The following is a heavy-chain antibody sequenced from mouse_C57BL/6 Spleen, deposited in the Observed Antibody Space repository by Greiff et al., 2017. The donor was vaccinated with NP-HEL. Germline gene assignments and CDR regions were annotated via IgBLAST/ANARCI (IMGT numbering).Heavy chain of an antibody. CDR1: GFNIKDDY. J-gene: IGHJ2*01. CDR3: TTDDPYYFDY. V-gene: IGHV14-4*01. D-gene: IGHD2-12*01. Sequence: VQLQQSGAELVRPGASVKLSCTASGFNIKDDYMHWVKQRPEQGLEWIGWIDPENGDTEYASKFQGKATITADTSSNTAYLQLSSLTSEDTAVYYCTTDDPYYFDYWGLGTTLTVSS. CDR2: IDPENGDT.